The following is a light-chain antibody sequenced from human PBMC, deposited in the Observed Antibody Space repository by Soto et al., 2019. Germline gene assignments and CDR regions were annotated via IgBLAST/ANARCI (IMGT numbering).Light chain of an antibody. Sequence: EIVLTQSPGTLSLSPGERATLSCRASQSVSSSYLAWYQQKPGQAPRLLIYGIFSRATGIPDRFIGSGSGTDFTLTISRLEPEDFAVYYCQQYGRSPWTFGQGTKVEI. CDR3: QQYGRSPWT. CDR1: QSVSSSY. CDR2: GIF. J-gene: IGKJ1*01. V-gene: IGKV3-20*01.